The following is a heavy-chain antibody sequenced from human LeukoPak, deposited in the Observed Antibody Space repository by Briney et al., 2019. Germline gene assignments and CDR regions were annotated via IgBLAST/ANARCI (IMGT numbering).Heavy chain of an antibody. J-gene: IGHJ6*03. Sequence: GGSLRLSCAASGFTFSSYSMNWVRQAPGKGLEWVSSISSSSSYIYYADSVKGRFTISRDNAKNSLYLQMNSLRAEDTAVYYRARGPDCSSTSCYVWYYYYYMDVWGKGTTVTVSS. D-gene: IGHD2-2*01. V-gene: IGHV3-21*01. CDR3: ARGPDCSSTSCYVWYYYYYMDV. CDR1: GFTFSSYS. CDR2: ISSSSSYI.